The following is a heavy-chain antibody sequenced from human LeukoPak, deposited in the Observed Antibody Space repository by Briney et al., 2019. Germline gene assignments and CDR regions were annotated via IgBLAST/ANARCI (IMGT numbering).Heavy chain of an antibody. CDR1: GGSISSGGYY. CDR2: IYYSGST. Sequence: PSETLSLTCTVSGGSISSGGYYWSWIRQHPGKGLEWIGYIYYSGSTYYNPSLKSRVTISVDTSKNQFSLKLSSVTAADTAVYYCAREGVVAAARVSDAFDIWGQGTMVTVSS. D-gene: IGHD2-15*01. V-gene: IGHV4-31*03. CDR3: AREGVVAAARVSDAFDI. J-gene: IGHJ3*02.